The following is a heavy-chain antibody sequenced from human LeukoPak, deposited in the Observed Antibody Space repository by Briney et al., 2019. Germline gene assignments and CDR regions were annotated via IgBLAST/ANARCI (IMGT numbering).Heavy chain of an antibody. Sequence: ASVEVSCKASGYTFTGYYMHWVRQAPGQGLEWMGWINPNSGGTNYAQKFQGRVTMTRDTSISTAYMELSRLRSDDTAVYYCARDKQRYYYYGMDVWGQGTTVTVPS. CDR1: GYTFTGYY. CDR2: INPNSGGT. V-gene: IGHV1-2*02. J-gene: IGHJ6*02. D-gene: IGHD5-18*01. CDR3: ARDKQRYYYYGMDV.